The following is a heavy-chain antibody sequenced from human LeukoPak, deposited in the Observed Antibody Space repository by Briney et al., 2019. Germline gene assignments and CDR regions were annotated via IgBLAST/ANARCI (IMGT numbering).Heavy chain of an antibody. CDR1: GGSISSSSYY. Sequence: SETLSLTCTVSGGSISSSSYYWGWIRQPPGKGLEWIGSIYHSGSTYYNPSLKSRVTISVDTSKNQFSLKLSSVTAADTAVYYCASRYCSSTSCYVWWFDPWGQGTLVTVSS. D-gene: IGHD2-2*01. CDR2: IYHSGST. V-gene: IGHV4-39*07. CDR3: ASRYCSSTSCYVWWFDP. J-gene: IGHJ5*02.